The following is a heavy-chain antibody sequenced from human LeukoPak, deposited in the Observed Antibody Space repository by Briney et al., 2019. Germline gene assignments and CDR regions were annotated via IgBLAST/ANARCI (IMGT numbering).Heavy chain of an antibody. CDR2: IYHSGST. CDR3: ARALNVVWFDP. J-gene: IGHJ5*02. V-gene: IGHV4-30-2*01. CDR1: GGSISSGGYY. Sequence: SQTLSLTCTVSGGSISSGGYYWSWIRQPPGKGLEWIGYIYHSGSTYYNPSLKSRVTISVDRSKNQFSLKLSSVTAADTAVYYCARALNVVWFDPWGQGTLVTVSS.